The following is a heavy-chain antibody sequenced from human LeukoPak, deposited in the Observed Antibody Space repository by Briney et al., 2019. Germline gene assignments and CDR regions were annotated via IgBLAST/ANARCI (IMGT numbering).Heavy chain of an antibody. V-gene: IGHV4-59*13. CDR2: MYYSGGT. D-gene: IGHD2-2*02. J-gene: IGHJ4*02. CDR3: ARTQRQSTTPAAIGY. CDR1: GDSISSYY. Sequence: SETLSLTCTVSGDSISSYYWSWIRQPPGKGLEWIGYMYYSGGTNYNPSLKSRGTISVDTSGNQISLKLSSVTTADTAVYYCARTQRQSTTPAAIGYWGQGTLVTVSS.